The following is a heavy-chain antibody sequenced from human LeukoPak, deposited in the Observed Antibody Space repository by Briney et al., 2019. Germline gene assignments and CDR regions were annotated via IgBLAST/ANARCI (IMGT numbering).Heavy chain of an antibody. CDR1: GYTFTSYY. CDR3: ARGLRDDRIAAAGTFDY. CDR2: INPSGGST. J-gene: IGHJ4*02. D-gene: IGHD6-13*01. Sequence: GASVKVSCKASGYTFTSYYMHWVGQAPGQGLEWMGIINPSGGSTSYAQKFQGRVTMTRDTSTSTVYMELSSLRSEDTAVYYCARGLRDDRIAAAGTFDYWGQGTLVTVSS. V-gene: IGHV1-46*01.